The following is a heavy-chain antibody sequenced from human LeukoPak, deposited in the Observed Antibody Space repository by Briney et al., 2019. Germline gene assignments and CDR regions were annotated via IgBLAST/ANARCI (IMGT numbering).Heavy chain of an antibody. CDR1: GFTFSSYA. Sequence: GGSLRLSCSASGFTFSSYAMHWVRQAPGKGLEYVSVISSNGGSTYCADSVKGRFTISRDNSKNTLYLQMSSLRAEDTAVYYCVKAKSSYYGMDVWGQGTTVTVSS. V-gene: IGHV3-64D*06. J-gene: IGHJ6*02. CDR2: ISSNGGST. CDR3: VKAKSSYYGMDV.